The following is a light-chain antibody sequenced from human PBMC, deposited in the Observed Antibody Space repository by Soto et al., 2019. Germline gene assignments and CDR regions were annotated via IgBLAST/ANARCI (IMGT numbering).Light chain of an antibody. V-gene: IGKV4-1*01. CDR3: QQYYSTPYT. Sequence: DIVMTQSPDSLAVSLGKRATVNCKSSQSVLYSSNNKNYLAWYQQRPRQPPKLLIYWASTRESGVPDRFSGSGSGTDFTLTISSLQAEDVAVYYCQQYYSTPYTFGQGTKLEIK. J-gene: IGKJ2*01. CDR2: WAS. CDR1: QSVLYSSNNKNY.